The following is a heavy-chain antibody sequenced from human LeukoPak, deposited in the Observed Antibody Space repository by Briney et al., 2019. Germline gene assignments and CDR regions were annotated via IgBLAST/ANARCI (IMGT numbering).Heavy chain of an antibody. Sequence: ASVKVSCKASGYTFTGYYMHWVRQAPGQGLEWMGWINPNSGGTNYAQKFQGRVTMTRDTSISTAYMELSRLRSDDTAVYYCARGDYYDSSGYYGDWFDPWGQGTLVAVSS. V-gene: IGHV1-2*02. D-gene: IGHD3-22*01. J-gene: IGHJ5*02. CDR2: INPNSGGT. CDR3: ARGDYYDSSGYYGDWFDP. CDR1: GYTFTGYY.